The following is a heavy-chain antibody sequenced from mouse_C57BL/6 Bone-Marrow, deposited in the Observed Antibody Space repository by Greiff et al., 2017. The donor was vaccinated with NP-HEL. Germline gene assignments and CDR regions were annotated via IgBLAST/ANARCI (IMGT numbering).Heavy chain of an antibody. CDR3: AKEGIYDGYSDY. D-gene: IGHD2-3*01. Sequence: VQLQQSGPELVKPGASVKISCKASGYTFTDYYMNWVKQSHGKSLEWIGDINPNNGGTSYNQKFKGKATLTVDKSSSTAYMELRSLTSEDSAVYYGAKEGIYDGYSDYWGQGTTLTVSS. V-gene: IGHV1-26*01. J-gene: IGHJ2*01. CDR2: INPNNGGT. CDR1: GYTFTDYY.